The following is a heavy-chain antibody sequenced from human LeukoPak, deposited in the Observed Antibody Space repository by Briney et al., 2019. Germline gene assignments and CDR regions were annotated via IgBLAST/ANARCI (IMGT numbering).Heavy chain of an antibody. CDR1: GFTFSSYG. D-gene: IGHD3-22*01. Sequence: GGSLRLSCAASGFTFSSYGMHWVRQAPGKGLEWVAVIWYDGSNKYYADSVKGRFTISRDNSKNTLYLQMNSLRAEDTAVYYCAREYYDSSGPDYFDYWGQGTLVTVSS. J-gene: IGHJ4*02. CDR2: IWYDGSNK. CDR3: AREYYDSSGPDYFDY. V-gene: IGHV3-33*01.